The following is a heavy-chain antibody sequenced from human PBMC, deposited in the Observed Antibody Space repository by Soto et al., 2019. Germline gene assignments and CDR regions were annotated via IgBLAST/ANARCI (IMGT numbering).Heavy chain of an antibody. CDR3: AKSKQYGYYNGMDV. J-gene: IGHJ6*02. Sequence: QVQLVESGGGVVQPGRSLRLSCAASGFTFSSYAMDWVRQAPGKGLEWVAVISYDGSTKHYVDSVKGRFTIARDNSKNTLYLQMNSLRPEDTAVYYCAKSKQYGYYNGMDVWGQWTTVSVSS. V-gene: IGHV3-30*18. D-gene: IGHD4-4*01. CDR1: GFTFSSYA. CDR2: ISYDGSTK.